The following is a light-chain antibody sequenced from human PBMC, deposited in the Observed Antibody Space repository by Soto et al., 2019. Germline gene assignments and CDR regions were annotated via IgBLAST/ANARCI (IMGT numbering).Light chain of an antibody. CDR3: QRYNDWPFA. CDR1: ESLFGF. J-gene: IGKJ2*01. V-gene: IGKV3-15*01. Sequence: DIVLTQSPATLSVSPGDRITISCRASESLFGFLAWYQQKPGQAPRLLMYGVSARATGIPARFSGGGSATDFNLTISSRPSEDSAFYFCQRYNDWPFASGLGTRLEI. CDR2: GVS.